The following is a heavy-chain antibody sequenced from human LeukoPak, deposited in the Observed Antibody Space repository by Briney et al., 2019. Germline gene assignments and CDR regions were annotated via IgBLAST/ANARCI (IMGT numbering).Heavy chain of an antibody. V-gene: IGHV4-39*01. D-gene: IGHD5-12*01. CDR3: ATHRRSGSGGSENAFEI. J-gene: IGHJ3*02. CDR2: IYDSGTT. Sequence: PSETLSLTCTVSGDSTSSSTYYWDWIRQAPGKGLEWIGNIYDSGTTHYNPSPKSRVTISGGTSKNQFSLKLNSVTAADTAIYYCATHRRSGSGGSENAFEIWGQGTMVTVSS. CDR1: GDSTSSSTYY.